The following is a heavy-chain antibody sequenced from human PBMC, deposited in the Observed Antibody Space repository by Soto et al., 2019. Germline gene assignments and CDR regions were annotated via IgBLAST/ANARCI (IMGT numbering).Heavy chain of an antibody. Sequence: PSETLSLTCTVSGGSISSGGYYWTWIRQHPGKGLEWIGYNYYSGITYYNPSLKSRVTISLDTSKNQFSLKLSSVTAADTAVYYCARPPLSGFGKYAMDVWGQGTTVTVSS. V-gene: IGHV4-31*03. CDR2: NYYSGIT. D-gene: IGHD3-10*01. CDR3: ARPPLSGFGKYAMDV. J-gene: IGHJ6*02. CDR1: GGSISSGGYY.